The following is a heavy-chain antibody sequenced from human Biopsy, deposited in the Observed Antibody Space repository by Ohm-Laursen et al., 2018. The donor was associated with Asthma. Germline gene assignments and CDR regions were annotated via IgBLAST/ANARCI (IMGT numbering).Heavy chain of an antibody. D-gene: IGHD5-12*01. CDR1: GFTFRHYA. J-gene: IGHJ5*02. V-gene: IGHV3-33*01. Sequence: SLRLSCTAGFTFRHYALHWVRQAPGKGLEWVAFILSDGGEPSYADSVKGRFSISRDNSKSTVYLQMNSLRAGDTAVYYCASESYLRGFGHTLDLWGQGTQVTFS. CDR2: ILSDGGEP. CDR3: ASESYLRGFGHTLDL.